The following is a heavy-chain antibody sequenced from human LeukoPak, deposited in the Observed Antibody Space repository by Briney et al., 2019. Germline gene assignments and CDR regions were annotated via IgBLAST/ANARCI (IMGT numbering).Heavy chain of an antibody. Sequence: PGGSLRHSCAASVLPFSDYYMSWIPQATAKALEWVSYVSSGSSTVYDADSVNGRFSGSRDNGRRSLYVHMDSRRAEDTSMYSCARGESPYCSGGCNFSSWGQGTLVTIS. CDR1: VLPFSDYY. D-gene: IGHD2-21*02. V-gene: IGHV3-11*04. J-gene: IGHJ4*02. CDR3: ARGESPYCSGGCNFSS. CDR2: VSSGSSTV.